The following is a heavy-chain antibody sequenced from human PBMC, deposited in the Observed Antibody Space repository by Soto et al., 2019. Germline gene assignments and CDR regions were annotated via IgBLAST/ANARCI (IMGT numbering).Heavy chain of an antibody. D-gene: IGHD6-19*01. Sequence: SETLSLTCTVSGDSVSSNSYYWSWIRQPPGKGLEFIGYIYYTGSTNYSHSLRSRVSISVDTSKNEFSLRLSSVTAADTAVYFCARSVAVPGAHIDYWGQGTQVTVSS. CDR2: IYYTGST. CDR1: GDSVSSNSYY. CDR3: ARSVAVPGAHIDY. J-gene: IGHJ4*02. V-gene: IGHV4-61*01.